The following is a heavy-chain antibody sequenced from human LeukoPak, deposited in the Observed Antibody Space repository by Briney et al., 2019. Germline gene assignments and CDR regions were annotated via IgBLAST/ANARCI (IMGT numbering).Heavy chain of an antibody. Sequence: GGSLRLSCAASGFTFSSYAMSWVRQAPGKGLEWVSGISWNGGSTDYADSVKGRFTISRDNAKNSLYLQMNSLRAEDTALYYCAREGGLELRRYFDYWGQGTLVAVSS. CDR3: AREGGLELRRYFDY. D-gene: IGHD1-7*01. J-gene: IGHJ4*02. V-gene: IGHV3-20*04. CDR2: ISWNGGST. CDR1: GFTFSSYA.